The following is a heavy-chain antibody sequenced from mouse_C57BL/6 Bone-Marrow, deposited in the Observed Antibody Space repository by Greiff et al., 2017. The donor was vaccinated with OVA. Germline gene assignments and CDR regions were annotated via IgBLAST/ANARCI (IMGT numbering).Heavy chain of an antibody. Sequence: EVKLVESGGGLVQSGRSLRLSCATSGFTFSDFYMECVRQAPGKGLEWIAASRNKANDYTTEYSASVKGRFIVSRDTSQSILYLQMNALRAEDTAIYYCARDADGKGWYFDVWGTGTTVTVSS. V-gene: IGHV7-1*01. J-gene: IGHJ1*03. CDR2: SRNKANDYTT. CDR1: GFTFSDFY. CDR3: ARDADGKGWYFDV. D-gene: IGHD1-1*01.